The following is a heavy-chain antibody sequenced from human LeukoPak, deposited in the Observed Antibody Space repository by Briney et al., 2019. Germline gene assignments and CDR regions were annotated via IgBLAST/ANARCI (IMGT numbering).Heavy chain of an antibody. CDR2: ISGSGGST. Sequence: GGSLRLSCAASGFTFSSYAMSWVRQAPGKGLEWVSAISGSGGSTYYADSVKGRFTISRDNSKNTLYLQMNSLRAEDTAVYYCAILIIAVAGRGPLDYWGQGTLVTVSS. CDR3: AILIIAVAGRGPLDY. D-gene: IGHD6-19*01. CDR1: GFTFSSYA. V-gene: IGHV3-23*01. J-gene: IGHJ4*02.